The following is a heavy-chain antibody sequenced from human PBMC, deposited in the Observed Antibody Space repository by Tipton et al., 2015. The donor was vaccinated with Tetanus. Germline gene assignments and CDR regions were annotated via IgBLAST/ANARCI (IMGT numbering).Heavy chain of an antibody. CDR3: AKDGDSSGWSHEYPQH. J-gene: IGHJ1*01. CDR1: GGTFTNYA. V-gene: IGHV1-69*01. CDR2: ITPIFGTT. D-gene: IGHD6-19*01. Sequence: QLVQSGAEMKKPGSSVKVSCKASGGTFTNYALSWVRQAPGQGLEWVGGITPIFGTTNSAPKFQGRVTITADESTNTAFMELSSLRSEDTAVYYCAKDGDSSGWSHEYPQHWGQGTLVTVSS.